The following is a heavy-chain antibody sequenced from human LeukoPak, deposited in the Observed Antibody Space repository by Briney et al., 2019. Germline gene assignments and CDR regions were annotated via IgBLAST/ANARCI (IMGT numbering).Heavy chain of an antibody. CDR3: ARDPSYYYDSSGYYGWFDP. CDR2: ISGSGGST. D-gene: IGHD3-22*01. J-gene: IGHJ5*02. Sequence: QTGGSLRLSCAASGFTFSSYAMSWVRQAPGKGLEWVSAISGSGGSTYYADSVKGRFTISRDNSKNTLYLQMNSLRAEDTAVYYCARDPSYYYDSSGYYGWFDPWGQGTLVTVSS. V-gene: IGHV3-23*01. CDR1: GFTFSSYA.